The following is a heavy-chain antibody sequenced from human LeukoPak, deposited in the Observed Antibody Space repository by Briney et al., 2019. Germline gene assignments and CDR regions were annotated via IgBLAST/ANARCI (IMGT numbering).Heavy chain of an antibody. Sequence: PSETLSLTCAVYGGSFSGYYWGWIRQPPGKGLEWIGSIYYSGSTYYNPSLKSRVTISVDTSTNQFSLKLSSVTAADTAVYYCARRDPYGSGSYHFDYWGQGTLVTVSS. D-gene: IGHD3-10*01. J-gene: IGHJ4*02. CDR3: ARRDPYGSGSYHFDY. CDR1: GGSFSGYY. V-gene: IGHV4-39*01. CDR2: IYYSGST.